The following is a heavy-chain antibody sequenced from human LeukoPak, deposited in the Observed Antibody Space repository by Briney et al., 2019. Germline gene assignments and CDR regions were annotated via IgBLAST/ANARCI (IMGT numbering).Heavy chain of an antibody. J-gene: IGHJ3*02. CDR2: IYYSGST. D-gene: IGHD3-22*01. V-gene: IGHV4-39*01. CDR3: ASLLTDTYYYDSSGYDAFDI. Sequence: PSETLSLTCTVSGGSISSSSYYWGWIRQPPGKGLEWIGSIYYSGSTYYNPSLKSRVTISVDTSKNQFPLKLSSVTAADTAVYYCASLLTDTYYYDSSGYDAFDIWGQGTMVTVSS. CDR1: GGSISSSSYY.